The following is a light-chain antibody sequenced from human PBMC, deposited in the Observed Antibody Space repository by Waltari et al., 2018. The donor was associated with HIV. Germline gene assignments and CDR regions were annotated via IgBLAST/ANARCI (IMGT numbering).Light chain of an antibody. CDR2: DAS. CDR3: QQYDNPRYT. V-gene: IGKV1-33*01. Sequence: DIQMTQSPSSLSASVGDRVTITCQASQDISNYLNWYQQKPGKAPKLLIYDASNLETGVPSRFSGSGSGTDFTFTISSLQPEDIATYYCQQYDNPRYTFGQGPSWRSN. J-gene: IGKJ2*01. CDR1: QDISNY.